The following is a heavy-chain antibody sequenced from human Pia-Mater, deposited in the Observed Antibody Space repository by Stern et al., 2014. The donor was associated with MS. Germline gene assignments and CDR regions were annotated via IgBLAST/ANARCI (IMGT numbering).Heavy chain of an antibody. J-gene: IGHJ4*02. Sequence: QVQLQESGPGLVKPSQTLSLTCTVSGGSISSGDFSWSWIRQSPGKGLEXIGYFFYGGSTDYNPSLRSRVTISGDTSKNQFSLKLSSVTAADTAVYYCARSTDSVEEAFDYWGQGNLVTVSS. CDR1: GGSISSGDFS. D-gene: IGHD3-16*01. CDR3: ARSTDSVEEAFDY. CDR2: FFYGGST. V-gene: IGHV4-30-4*01.